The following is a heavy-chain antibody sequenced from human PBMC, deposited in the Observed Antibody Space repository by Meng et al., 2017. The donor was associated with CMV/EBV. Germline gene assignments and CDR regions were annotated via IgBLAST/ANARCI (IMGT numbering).Heavy chain of an antibody. D-gene: IGHD3-22*01. Sequence: LQECGPGLLKPSQPLSLTCTVSRGSIGGCDYYWSWIRQPPGKGLEWIGYIYYSGSTYYNPSLKSRVTISVDTSKNQFSLKLSSVTAADTAVYYCARAAPDYYDSSGPPDYWGQGTLVTVSS. CDR1: RGSIGGCDYY. J-gene: IGHJ4*02. CDR2: IYYSGST. V-gene: IGHV4-30-4*08. CDR3: ARAAPDYYDSSGPPDY.